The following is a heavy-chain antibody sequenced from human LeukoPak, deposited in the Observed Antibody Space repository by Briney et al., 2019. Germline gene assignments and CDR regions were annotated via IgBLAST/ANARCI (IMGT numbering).Heavy chain of an antibody. CDR2: IYYSGST. D-gene: IGHD3-10*02. J-gene: IGHJ4*02. CDR1: GDSISTNHW. CDR3: ARGMMFADY. Sequence: PSETLSLTCAVSGDSISTNHWWSWVRQPPGKGLEWIGSIYYSGSTYYNPSLKSRVTISVDTSKNQFSLKLSSVTAADTAVYYCARGMMFADYWGQGTLVTVSS. V-gene: IGHV4-39*01.